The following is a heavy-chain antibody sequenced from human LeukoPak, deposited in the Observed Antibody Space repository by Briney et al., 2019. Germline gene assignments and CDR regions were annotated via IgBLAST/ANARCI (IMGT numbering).Heavy chain of an antibody. D-gene: IGHD4-23*01. CDR2: IYYSGNT. J-gene: IGHJ3*02. CDR1: GVFISSSSYY. V-gene: IGHV4-39*01. CDR3: ARPRYGGNSVSRAFDI. Sequence: PSETLSLTCTVSGVFISSSSYYWGWIRQPPGKGLEWIGSIYYSGNTYYNPSLKSRVTISVDTSKNQFSLKLSSVTAADTAVYYCARPRYGGNSVSRAFDIWGQGTMVTVSS.